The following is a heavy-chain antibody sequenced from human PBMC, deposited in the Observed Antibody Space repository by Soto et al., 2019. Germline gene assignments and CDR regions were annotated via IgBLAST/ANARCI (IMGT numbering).Heavy chain of an antibody. CDR2: SYYSGTT. Sequence: SETLSLTCTVSGGFIDFYYWSWIRQAPGKGLEWIGCSYYSGTTTYNPSFKSRVSISIDTSKTQFSLRLRSVTAADTAVYYCARRQNWNILVDTWGQ. CDR1: GGFIDFYY. CDR3: ARRQNWNILVDT. D-gene: IGHD1-1*01. V-gene: IGHV4-59*08. J-gene: IGHJ5*02.